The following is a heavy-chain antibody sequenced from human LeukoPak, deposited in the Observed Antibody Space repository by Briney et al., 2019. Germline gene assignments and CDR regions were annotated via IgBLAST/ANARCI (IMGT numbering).Heavy chain of an antibody. CDR2: IPIIGMTI. CDR3: ARIGYYDSSGYYRLEYFQH. J-gene: IGHJ1*01. D-gene: IGHD3-22*01. V-gene: IGHV3-11*04. CDR1: GFTFSDYY. Sequence: GGSLRLSCAASGFTFSDYYMIWIRQAPGKGLESGSYIPIIGMTIYYADSVKGRFTFSRDNAKNSLYLQMNSLRAEDTAVYYCARIGYYDSSGYYRLEYFQHWGQGTLVTVSS.